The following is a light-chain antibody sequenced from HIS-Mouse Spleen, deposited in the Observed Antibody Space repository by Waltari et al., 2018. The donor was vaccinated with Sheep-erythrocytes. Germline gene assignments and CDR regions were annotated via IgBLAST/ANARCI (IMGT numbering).Light chain of an antibody. Sequence: SYELTQPPSVSVSPGQTASITCSGDKLGDKYACWYQQKPGKSPVLVIYQDSKRPSGSPGRFSGSKSGNTATLTISGTQAMDEADYYCQAWDSTHVVFGGGTKLTVL. J-gene: IGLJ2*01. CDR2: QDS. V-gene: IGLV3-1*01. CDR3: QAWDSTHVV. CDR1: KLGDKY.